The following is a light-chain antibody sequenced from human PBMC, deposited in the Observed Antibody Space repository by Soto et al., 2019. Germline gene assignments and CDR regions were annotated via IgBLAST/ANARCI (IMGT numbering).Light chain of an antibody. CDR2: GAS. Sequence: TQSPCTLALSPGDRATLSCRAIQSVINNYLAWYQQKAGQAPRLLIYGASTRATGIPARFSGSGSGTEFTLTISSLQSEDYAVYYCHQYNNWPPWTFGQGTKVDIK. CDR3: HQYNNWPPWT. V-gene: IGKV3-15*01. CDR1: QSVINN. J-gene: IGKJ1*01.